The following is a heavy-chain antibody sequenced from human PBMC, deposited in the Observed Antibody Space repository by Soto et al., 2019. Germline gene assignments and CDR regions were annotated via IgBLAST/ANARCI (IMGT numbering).Heavy chain of an antibody. CDR3: ARDSKAPALWFGELSGD. V-gene: IGHV1-69*13. J-gene: IGHJ4*02. D-gene: IGHD3-10*01. CDR1: GGTFSSYA. Sequence: SVKVSCKASGGTFSSYAINWVRQAPGQGLEWMGGIIPIFGTANYAQKFQGRVTITADESTSTAYMELSSLRSEDTAVYYCARDSKAPALWFGELSGDWGQGTLVTVSS. CDR2: IIPIFGTA.